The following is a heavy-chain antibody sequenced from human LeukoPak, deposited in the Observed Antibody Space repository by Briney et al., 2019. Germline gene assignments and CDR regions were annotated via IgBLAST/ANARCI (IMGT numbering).Heavy chain of an antibody. Sequence: SETLSLTCTVSGGSISSSSYYWGWIRQPPGKGLEWIGSIYYSGSTYYNPSLKSRVTISVDTSKNQFSLKLSSVTAADTAVYYCARVNRGSGSYYLDYWGQGTLVTVSS. CDR3: ARVNRGSGSYYLDY. D-gene: IGHD3-10*01. CDR2: IYYSGST. J-gene: IGHJ4*02. V-gene: IGHV4-39*07. CDR1: GGSISSSSYY.